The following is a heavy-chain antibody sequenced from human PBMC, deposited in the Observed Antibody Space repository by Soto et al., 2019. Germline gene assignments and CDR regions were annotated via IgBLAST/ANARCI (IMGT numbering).Heavy chain of an antibody. CDR1: GYSFTSYW. D-gene: IGHD3-3*01. J-gene: IGHJ3*02. CDR2: IDPSDSYT. CDR3: ATPFSSYDFWSGYDAFDI. Sequence: PGESLKISCKGSGYSFTSYWISWVRQMPGKGLEWMGRIDPSDSYTNYSPSFQGHVTISADKSISTAYLQWSSLKASDTAMYYCATPFSSYDFWSGYDAFDIWGQGTMVTVS. V-gene: IGHV5-10-1*01.